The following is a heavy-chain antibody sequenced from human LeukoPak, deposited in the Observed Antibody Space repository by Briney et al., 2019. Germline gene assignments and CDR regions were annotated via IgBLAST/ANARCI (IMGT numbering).Heavy chain of an antibody. CDR1: GFTFSGYS. Sequence: GGSLRLSCAASGFTFSGYSMNWVRQAPGKGLEWVSSISSSSSYIYYADSVKGRFTISRDNAKNSLYLQMNSLRAEDTAVYYCAKVPQTLGDYYFDYWGQGTLVTVSS. J-gene: IGHJ4*02. V-gene: IGHV3-21*04. D-gene: IGHD2-21*02. CDR3: AKVPQTLGDYYFDY. CDR2: ISSSSSYI.